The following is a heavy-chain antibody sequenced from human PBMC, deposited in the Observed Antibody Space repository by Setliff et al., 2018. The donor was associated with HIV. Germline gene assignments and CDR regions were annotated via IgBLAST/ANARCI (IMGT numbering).Heavy chain of an antibody. CDR2: INVGNGNT. J-gene: IGHJ4*02. V-gene: IGHV1-3*03. CDR1: GYTFTSYA. D-gene: IGHD5-12*01. Sequence: GASVKVSCKASGYTFTSYAIHWVRQAPGQSLEWMGWINVGNGNTRYSREFEGRVTITRDTSASTVHLELTSLRSEDMAVYYCARGSKRWLQFDFFDYWGQGTLVTVSS. CDR3: ARGSKRWLQFDFFDY.